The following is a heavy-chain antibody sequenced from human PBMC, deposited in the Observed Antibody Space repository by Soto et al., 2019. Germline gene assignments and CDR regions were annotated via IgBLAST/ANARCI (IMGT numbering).Heavy chain of an antibody. Sequence: ASVKVSCKASGYTFTGYYMHWVRQAPGQGLEWMGWINPNSGGTNYAQKFQGWVTLTRDTSIRTAYMELSRLRSDDTAVYYCARDLTPDYSNYAARGYYYYGMDVWGQGTTVTVSS. CDR2: INPNSGGT. J-gene: IGHJ6*02. D-gene: IGHD4-4*01. CDR1: GYTFTGYY. V-gene: IGHV1-2*04. CDR3: ARDLTPDYSNYAARGYYYYGMDV.